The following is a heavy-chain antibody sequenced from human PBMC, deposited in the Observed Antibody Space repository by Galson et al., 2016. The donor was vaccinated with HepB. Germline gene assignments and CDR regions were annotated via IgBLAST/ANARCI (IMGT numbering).Heavy chain of an antibody. Sequence: SVKVSCKASGYTFTGHYIHWVRQAPGQGLEWMGWINPNNDGTNYTQKFQGRVTTTRDTSISTAHMELSRLRSDDTAVYYCARDAPQAYCAGDCRFDAFDIWGQGTMVTVSS. CDR3: ARDAPQAYCAGDCRFDAFDI. CDR2: INPNNDGT. J-gene: IGHJ3*02. V-gene: IGHV1-2*02. D-gene: IGHD2-21*02. CDR1: GYTFTGHY.